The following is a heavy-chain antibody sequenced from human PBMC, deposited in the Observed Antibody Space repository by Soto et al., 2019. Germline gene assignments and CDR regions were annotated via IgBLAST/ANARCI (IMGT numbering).Heavy chain of an antibody. CDR3: ARGDYYDSSGYPSDAFDI. J-gene: IGHJ3*02. Sequence: AVKVSCKASGGTFSSYAISWVRQAPGQGLEWMGGIIPIFGTANYAQKFQGRVTITADESTSTAYMGLSSLRSEDTAVYYCARGDYYDSSGYPSDAFDIWAQGTMVTVS. CDR2: IIPIFGTA. CDR1: GGTFSSYA. V-gene: IGHV1-69*13. D-gene: IGHD3-22*01.